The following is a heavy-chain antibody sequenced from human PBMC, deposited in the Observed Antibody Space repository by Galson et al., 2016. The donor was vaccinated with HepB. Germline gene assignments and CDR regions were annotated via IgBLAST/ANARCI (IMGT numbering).Heavy chain of an antibody. CDR3: ASSQRVGDPNCSSISCYIDY. J-gene: IGHJ4*02. D-gene: IGHD2-2*02. Sequence: SLRLSCAASGFTFSSYAMNWVRQAPGKGLEWVSSITSSSSYIYYADSVTGRFTISRDNAKNSVYLQMNSLRAEDTAVYYCASSQRVGDPNCSSISCYIDYWGQGTLVTVSS. CDR2: ITSSSSYI. CDR1: GFTFSSYA. V-gene: IGHV3-21*01.